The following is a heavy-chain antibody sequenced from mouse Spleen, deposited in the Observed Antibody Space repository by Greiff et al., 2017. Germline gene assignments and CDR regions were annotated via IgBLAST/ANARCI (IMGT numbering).Heavy chain of an antibody. CDR2: INPNNGGT. Sequence: EVQLKESGPELVKPGASVKIPCKASGYTFTDYNMDWVKQSHGKSLEWIGDINPNNGGTIYNQKFKGKATLTVDKSSSTAYMELRSLTSEDTAVYYCARGGGYYGSSRFAYWGQGTLVTVSA. CDR1: GYTFTDYN. V-gene: IGHV1-18*01. CDR3: ARGGGYYGSSRFAY. D-gene: IGHD1-1*01. J-gene: IGHJ3*01.